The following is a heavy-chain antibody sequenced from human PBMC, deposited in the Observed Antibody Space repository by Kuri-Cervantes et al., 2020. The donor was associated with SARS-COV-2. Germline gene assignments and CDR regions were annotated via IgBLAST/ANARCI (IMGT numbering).Heavy chain of an antibody. V-gene: IGHV3-21*01. Sequence: GESLKISCAASGFTFSDHSMIWVRQAPGKGLEWVSSISSNSDYIYYADSVKGRLTLSRDNAKNMLFLQMNSLRAEDTAVYYCVRDGDHWNFDYWGQGTLVTVSS. D-gene: IGHD1-1*01. CDR2: ISSNSDYI. CDR1: GFTFSDHS. CDR3: VRDGDHWNFDY. J-gene: IGHJ4*02.